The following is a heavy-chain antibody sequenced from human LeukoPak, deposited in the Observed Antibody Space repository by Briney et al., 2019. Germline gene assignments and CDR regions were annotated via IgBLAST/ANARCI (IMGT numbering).Heavy chain of an antibody. J-gene: IGHJ5*02. CDR3: ARARSRGGAQA. D-gene: IGHD3-16*01. CDR2: INHSGST. CDR1: AGSISGYY. Sequence: SETLSLTCAVYAGSISGYYWSWIRQPPGKGLEWIGEINHSGSTNYNPSLKSLVTISVGTSKNQFSLKLSSVTAADTAVYYCARARSRGGAQAWGQGTLVTVSS. V-gene: IGHV4-34*01.